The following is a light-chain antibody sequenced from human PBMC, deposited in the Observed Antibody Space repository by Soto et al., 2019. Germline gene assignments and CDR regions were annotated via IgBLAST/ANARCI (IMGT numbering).Light chain of an antibody. CDR1: QGISSY. CDR2: AAS. CDR3: QQLKSYPVT. J-gene: IGKJ4*01. V-gene: IGKV1-9*01. Sequence: DIQLTQSPSFLSASVGDRVTITCRARQGISSYLAWYQQEPGKAPKPLIYAASTLQSGVPSRFSGGGSGTEFTLTISSLQPEDFATYYCQQLKSYPVTFGGGTKVEIK.